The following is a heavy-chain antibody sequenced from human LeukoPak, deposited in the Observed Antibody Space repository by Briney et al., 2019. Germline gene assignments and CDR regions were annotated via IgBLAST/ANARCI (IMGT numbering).Heavy chain of an antibody. CDR2: INHSGST. CDR3: ARYLSSRNSHPFDY. D-gene: IGHD6-13*01. Sequence: PSETLSLTCAVYGGSFSGYYWSWIRQPPGKGLEWIGEINHSGSTNYNPSLKSRVTISVDTSKNQFSLKLSSVTAADTAVYYCARYLSSRNSHPFDYWGQGTLVTVSS. CDR1: GGSFSGYY. V-gene: IGHV4-34*01. J-gene: IGHJ4*02.